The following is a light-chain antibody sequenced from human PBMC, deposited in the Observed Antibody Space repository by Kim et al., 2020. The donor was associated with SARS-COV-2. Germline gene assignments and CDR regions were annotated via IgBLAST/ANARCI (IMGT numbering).Light chain of an antibody. CDR2: DAL. J-gene: IGKJ4*01. V-gene: IGKV3-11*01. Sequence: EIVLTQSPATLSLSPGERATLSCRASQSVSVYLAWYQQKSGQPPRLLIHDALNRATGIPARFNGRVSEADFTLTIDGPEPEDAAIYYCQQRSSWPLTFGGGTKVDIK. CDR1: QSVSVY. CDR3: QQRSSWPLT.